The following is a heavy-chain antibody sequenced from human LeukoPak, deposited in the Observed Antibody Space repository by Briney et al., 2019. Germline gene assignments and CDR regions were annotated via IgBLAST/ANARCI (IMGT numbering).Heavy chain of an antibody. CDR3: ARAPEYGLYYFDY. Sequence: GSLRLSCAAPGFTFSSYAMTWVRQAPGKGLEWIGNTYYSGSTYYNPSLKSRVSISVDTSKNQFSLKLTSVTAADTAVYYCARAPEYGLYYFDYWGQGTLVTVSS. CDR2: TYYSGST. CDR1: GFTFSSYA. V-gene: IGHV4-39*07. D-gene: IGHD1-14*01. J-gene: IGHJ4*02.